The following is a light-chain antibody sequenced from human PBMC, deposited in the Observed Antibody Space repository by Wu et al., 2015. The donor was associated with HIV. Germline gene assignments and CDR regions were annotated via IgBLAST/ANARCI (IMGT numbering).Light chain of an antibody. Sequence: EMVLTQSPGTLSLSPGERATLSCRASQSLTSRHLAWYQQRPGQAPRLLIFGVSSRATGVPDRFSGSGSGTDFTLTINRLEPEDFAVYFCQHYGNSLFTFGPGPKWISN. CDR3: QHYGNSLFT. J-gene: IGKJ3*01. CDR2: GVS. V-gene: IGKV3-20*01. CDR1: QSLTSRH.